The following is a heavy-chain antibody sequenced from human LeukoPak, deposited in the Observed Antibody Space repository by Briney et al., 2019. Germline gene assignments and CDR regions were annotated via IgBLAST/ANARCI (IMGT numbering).Heavy chain of an antibody. J-gene: IGHJ4*02. CDR2: INHSGST. CDR3: ATDLPERGSYPILYY. Sequence: PSETLSLTCAVYGGSFSGYYWSWIRQPPGKGLEWIGEINHSGSTNYNPSLKSRVTISVDTSKNQFSLKLSSVTAADTAVYYCATDLPERGSYPILYYWGQGTLVTVSS. CDR1: GGSFSGYY. V-gene: IGHV4-34*01. D-gene: IGHD1-26*01.